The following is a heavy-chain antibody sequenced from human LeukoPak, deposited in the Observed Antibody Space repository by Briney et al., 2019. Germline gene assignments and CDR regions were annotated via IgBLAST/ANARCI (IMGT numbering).Heavy chain of an antibody. J-gene: IGHJ5*02. V-gene: IGHV3-74*01. Sequence: SGGSLRLSCAASGFTFSSYWMHWVRQAPGKGLVWVSRINSDGSSTSYADSVKGRFTISRDNAKNTLYLQMNSLRAEDTAVYYCARGNGYYYGSGILNWFDPWGQGTLVTVSS. CDR2: INSDGSST. D-gene: IGHD3-10*01. CDR3: ARGNGYYYGSGILNWFDP. CDR1: GFTFSSYW.